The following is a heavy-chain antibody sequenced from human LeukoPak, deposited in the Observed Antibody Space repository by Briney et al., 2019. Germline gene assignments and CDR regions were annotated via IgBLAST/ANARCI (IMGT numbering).Heavy chain of an antibody. D-gene: IGHD3-9*01. CDR3: ARGNRYFDWLLYGNNWFDP. CDR1: GYTFTSYG. CDR2: ISAYNGNT. V-gene: IGHV1-18*01. Sequence: ASVKVSCKASGYTFTSYGISWVRQAPGQGLEWMGWISAYNGNTNYAQKLQGRVTMTTDISTSTAYMELRSLRSDDTAVYYCARGNRYFDWLLYGNNWFDPWGQGTLVTVSS. J-gene: IGHJ5*02.